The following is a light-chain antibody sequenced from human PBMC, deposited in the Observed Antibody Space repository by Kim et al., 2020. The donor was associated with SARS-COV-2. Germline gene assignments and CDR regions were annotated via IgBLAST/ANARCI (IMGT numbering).Light chain of an antibody. CDR1: QNVGNK. CDR2: GAS. V-gene: IGKV3D-15*01. Sequence: EIVMTQSPATLSVSPGERATLSCRASQNVGNKLAWYQQTPGQGPRLLIYGASTRASGLPARFTGSGYGTEFTLTISSLQSEDLAVYYCQQYNDWPLSLTFGGGTKVDIK. J-gene: IGKJ4*01. CDR3: QQYNDWPLSLT.